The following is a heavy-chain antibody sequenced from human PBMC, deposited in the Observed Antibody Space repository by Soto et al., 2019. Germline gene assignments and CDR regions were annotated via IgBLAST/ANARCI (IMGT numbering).Heavy chain of an antibody. CDR2: ILPVSAPP. CDR3: ATDSNYDVSNSF. V-gene: IGHV1-69*13. CDR1: EGTLNNYA. J-gene: IGHJ4*02. D-gene: IGHD3-3*01. Sequence: SVKVSCKASEGTLNNYAINWVRQAPGQGLEWMGGILPVSAPPDYAQKFQGRVSITADHSTSTVYMELSRLKSDDTAVYFCATDSNYDVSNSFWGQGTLVTVSS.